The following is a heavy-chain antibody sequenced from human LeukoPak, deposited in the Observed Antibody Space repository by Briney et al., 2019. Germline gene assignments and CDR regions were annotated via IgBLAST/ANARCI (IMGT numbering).Heavy chain of an antibody. CDR3: AKVGTEQQLVLGMDV. V-gene: IGHV3-30*18. CDR1: GFTFSSHG. D-gene: IGHD6-13*01. CDR2: ISYDGSKK. Sequence: PGGSLRLSCAASGFTFSSHGMHWDRHAPGKGLECVAVISYDGSKKYYADSVKGRFTISRDISKNTLYLQMNSLRAEDTAVYYCAKVGTEQQLVLGMDVWGQGTTVTVSS. J-gene: IGHJ6*02.